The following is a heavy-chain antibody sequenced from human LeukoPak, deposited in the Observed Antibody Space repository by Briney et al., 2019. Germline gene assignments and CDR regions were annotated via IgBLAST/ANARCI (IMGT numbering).Heavy chain of an antibody. CDR1: GYTFTGYY. CDR3: ARVPRESNSH. D-gene: IGHD1-1*01. J-gene: IGHJ4*02. CDR2: INPNSGGT. Sequence: GASVKVSCKASGYTFTGYYMHWVRQAPGQGLEWMGWINPNSGGTNYAQKFQGRVTMTRDTSISTAYMELSSLRFDDSAIYYCARVPRESNSHWGQGTLVTVSS. V-gene: IGHV1-2*02.